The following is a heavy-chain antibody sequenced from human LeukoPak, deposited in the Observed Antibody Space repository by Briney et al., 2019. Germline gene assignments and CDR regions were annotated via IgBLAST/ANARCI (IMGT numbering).Heavy chain of an antibody. CDR3: ARHDGSSFIYYIDH. CDR2: ISNSGYNT. Sequence: GGSLRLSCAASGFSVTSCAMSWVRQAPGKGLEWVSTISNSGYNTWYADSVKGRLTISRDNSQNTLYLQMSGLRAEDTALYYCARHDGSSFIYYIDHWGQGALVTVSS. J-gene: IGHJ4*02. V-gene: IGHV3-23*01. CDR1: GFSVTSCA. D-gene: IGHD1-26*01.